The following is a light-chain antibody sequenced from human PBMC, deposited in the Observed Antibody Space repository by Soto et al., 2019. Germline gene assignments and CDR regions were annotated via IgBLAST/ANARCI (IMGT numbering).Light chain of an antibody. CDR3: SSYAGSDNPYV. Sequence: QSALTQPPSASGSPGQSVTISCTGTSCDGGGYDYVSWYQQHPGKAPKLMIYEVTKRPLGVPDRFSGSKSGNTASLTVSGLQAEDEADYYCSSYAGSDNPYVFGTGTKVTVL. CDR2: EVT. J-gene: IGLJ1*01. V-gene: IGLV2-8*01. CDR1: SCDGGGYDY.